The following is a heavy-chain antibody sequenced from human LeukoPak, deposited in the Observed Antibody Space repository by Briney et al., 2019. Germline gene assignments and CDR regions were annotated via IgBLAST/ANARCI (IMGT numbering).Heavy chain of an antibody. CDR3: ARFPHYYDSSGYYY. J-gene: IGHJ4*02. CDR2: ISSSSSYI. V-gene: IGHV3-21*01. D-gene: IGHD3-22*01. Sequence: GGSLRLSCAASRFTFSSYGMHWVRQAPGKGLEWVSSISSSSSYIYYADSVKGRFTISRDNAKNSLYLQMNSLRAEDTAVYYCARFPHYYDSSGYYYWGQGTLVTVSS. CDR1: RFTFSSYG.